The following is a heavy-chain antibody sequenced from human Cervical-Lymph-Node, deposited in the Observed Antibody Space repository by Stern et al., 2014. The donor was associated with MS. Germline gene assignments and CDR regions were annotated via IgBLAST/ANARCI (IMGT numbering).Heavy chain of an antibody. CDR3: ARAGLYCSSTSCYWSYYGMDV. D-gene: IGHD2-2*01. Sequence: QLVQSGAEVKKPGASVKVSCKASGYTFTGYYMHWVRQAPGQGLEWMGWINPNSGGTNYAQKFQGWVTMTRDTSISTAYMELSRLRSDDTAVYYCARAGLYCSSTSCYWSYYGMDVWGQGTTVTVSS. CDR1: GYTFTGYY. J-gene: IGHJ6*02. V-gene: IGHV1-2*04. CDR2: INPNSGGT.